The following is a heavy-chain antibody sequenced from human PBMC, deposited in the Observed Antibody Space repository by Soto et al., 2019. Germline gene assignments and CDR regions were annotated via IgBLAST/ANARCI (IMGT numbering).Heavy chain of an antibody. CDR1: GFTLSGDG. J-gene: IGHJ5*02. CDR3: AKDRLQHLVRGWLDP. D-gene: IGHD3-10*01. Sequence: QVRLVESGGGVVQPGRSLRLSCVASGFTLSGDGMHWVRQAPGKGLEWLGVISYDGTNTYYADSVKGRFTVSSDNSKNTLYLQMNSLRPEDTAVYYCAKDRLQHLVRGWLDPWGQGTLVTVSS. CDR2: ISYDGTNT. V-gene: IGHV3-30*18.